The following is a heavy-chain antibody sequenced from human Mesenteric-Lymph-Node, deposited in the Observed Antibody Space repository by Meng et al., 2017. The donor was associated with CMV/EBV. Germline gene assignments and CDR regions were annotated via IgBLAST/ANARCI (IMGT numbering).Heavy chain of an antibody. D-gene: IGHD7-27*01. J-gene: IGHJ4*02. V-gene: IGHV3-23*01. Sequence: AASGFTFSSYAMSWVRQAPGKGLEWVSAISGSGGSTFYADSVKGRFTISRDNSKNTLSLQMNSLRAEDTAVYYCAKNGGNWGSYFDYWGQGTLVTVSS. CDR3: AKNGGNWGSYFDY. CDR2: ISGSGGST. CDR1: GFTFSSYA.